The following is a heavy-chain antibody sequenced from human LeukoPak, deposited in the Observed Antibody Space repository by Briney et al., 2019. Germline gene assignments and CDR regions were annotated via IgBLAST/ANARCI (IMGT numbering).Heavy chain of an antibody. CDR3: ARWGSELPDDAFDI. Sequence: GGSLRLSCAASGFTFSRYWMSRVRQAPGKGLEWVANIRQDGSEKHYLDSVKGRITISRDNAKNSLYLQMNSLRVEDTAVYFCARWGSELPDDAFDIWGQGSMVTVSS. CDR2: IRQDGSEK. CDR1: GFTFSRYW. D-gene: IGHD6-25*01. V-gene: IGHV3-7*01. J-gene: IGHJ3*02.